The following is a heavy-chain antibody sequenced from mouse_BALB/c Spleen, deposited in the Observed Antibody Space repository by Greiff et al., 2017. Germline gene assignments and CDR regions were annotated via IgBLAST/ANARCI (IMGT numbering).Heavy chain of an antibody. V-gene: IGHV2-2*02. Sequence: VMLVESGPGLVQPSQSLSITCTVSGFSLTSYGVHWVRQSPGKGLEWLGVIWSGGSTDYNAAFISRLSISKDNSKSQVFFKMNSLQANDTAIYYCARNSDYEYYFDYWGQGTTLTVSS. J-gene: IGHJ2*01. D-gene: IGHD2-4*01. CDR3: ARNSDYEYYFDY. CDR2: IWSGGST. CDR1: GFSLTSYG.